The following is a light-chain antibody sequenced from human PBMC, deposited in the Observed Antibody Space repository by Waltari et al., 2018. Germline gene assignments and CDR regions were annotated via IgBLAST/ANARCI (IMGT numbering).Light chain of an antibody. J-gene: IGKJ1*01. CDR2: WAS. CDR1: QSVLYSSNNKNY. Sequence: DIVMTQSPDSLAVSLGERATINCKSSQSVLYSSNNKNYFAWYQQQPGQPPKLLIYWASTRESGVPDRFSGSGSGTDFTLTISSLQAEDVAVYFCQQYYSTPPTWTFGQGTKVEIK. CDR3: QQYYSTPPTWT. V-gene: IGKV4-1*01.